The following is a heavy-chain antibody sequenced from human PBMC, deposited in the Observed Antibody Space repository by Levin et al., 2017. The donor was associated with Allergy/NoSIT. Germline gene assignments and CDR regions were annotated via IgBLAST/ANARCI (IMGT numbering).Heavy chain of an antibody. J-gene: IGHJ4*02. CDR3: AKEGPGRDFDY. CDR1: GFTFSSYA. CDR2: ISYDGSDK. Sequence: GGSLRLSCAASGFTFSSYAMHWVRQAPGKGLEWVAFISYDGSDKYYAESVKGRFTISRDDSKNTLYLQMYSLRAEDTAAFYCAKEGPGRDFDYWGQGTLVAVSS. D-gene: IGHD1-14*01. V-gene: IGHV3-30*18.